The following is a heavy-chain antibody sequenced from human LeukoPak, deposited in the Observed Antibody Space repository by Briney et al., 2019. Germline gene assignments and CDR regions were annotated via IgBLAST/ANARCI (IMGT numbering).Heavy chain of an antibody. J-gene: IGHJ4*02. D-gene: IGHD4-11*01. CDR2: IKSKTDGGTT. Sequence: GGSLRLSCAASGFTFSNAWMSWVRQAPGKGLEWVGRIKSKTDGGTTDYAAPVQGRFTISRDDSKNTPYLQMNSLKTEDTAVYYCTTAGGDYINDYWGQGTLVTVSS. V-gene: IGHV3-15*01. CDR3: TTAGGDYINDY. CDR1: GFTFSNAW.